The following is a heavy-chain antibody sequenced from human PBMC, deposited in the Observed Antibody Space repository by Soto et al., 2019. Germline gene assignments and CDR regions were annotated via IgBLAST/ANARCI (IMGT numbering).Heavy chain of an antibody. V-gene: IGHV3-7*03. CDR1: GFTFSSYW. Sequence: EVQLVESGGGLVQPGGSLRLSCAASGFTFSSYWMSWVSQAPGKGLEWVANIKQDGSEKYYVDSVKGRFTISRDNAKNSLYLQMNSLRAEDTAVYYCARDSGYDWGFDAFDIWGQGTMVTVSS. CDR2: IKQDGSEK. J-gene: IGHJ3*02. D-gene: IGHD5-12*01. CDR3: ARDSGYDWGFDAFDI.